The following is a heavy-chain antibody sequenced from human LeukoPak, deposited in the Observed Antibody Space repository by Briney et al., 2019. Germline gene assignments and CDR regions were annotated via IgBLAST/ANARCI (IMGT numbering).Heavy chain of an antibody. CDR2: IYTTGSP. J-gene: IGHJ5*02. Sequence: SETLSLTCTVSGGSISSSNYYWTWIRQPAGKGLEWVGRIYTTGSPSYSPSLKSRVTISVDTSTNQFSLKLTSVSATDTAVYYCARDRGITTARGVPSWFDPWGQGTLVTVSS. D-gene: IGHD3-10*01. CDR3: ARDRGITTARGVPSWFDP. V-gene: IGHV4-61*02. CDR1: GGSISSSNYY.